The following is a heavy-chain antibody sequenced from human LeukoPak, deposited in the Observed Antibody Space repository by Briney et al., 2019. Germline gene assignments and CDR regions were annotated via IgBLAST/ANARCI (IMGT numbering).Heavy chain of an antibody. CDR2: TFAGYSFS. CDR3: ARLPHCGSDCYPNWFDP. J-gene: IGHJ5*02. D-gene: IGHD2-21*02. CDR1: GYNFTPYW. V-gene: IGHV5-51*01. Sequence: GESLKISCQSSGYNFTPYWIAWVRQMPGKGLEWMGITFAGYSFSIYSPSFEGQVTMSVDKSISTAYLQWSSLKASDTAMYYCARLPHCGSDCYPNWFDPWGQGTLVTVSS.